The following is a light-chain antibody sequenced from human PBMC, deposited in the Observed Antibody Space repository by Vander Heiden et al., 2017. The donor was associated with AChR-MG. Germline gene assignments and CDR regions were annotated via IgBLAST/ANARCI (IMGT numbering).Light chain of an antibody. CDR2: DVS. Sequence: QSALTQPRSVSGSPGQSVTISCTGTSSDVGGYNYVSWYQQHPGNAPKLMMYDVSKRPSGVPDRVSGSKSGNNASPTISGLQAEDEADDYCCSYAGSYTGVFGGGTKLTVL. V-gene: IGLV2-11*01. CDR1: SSDVGGYNY. CDR3: CSYAGSYTGV. J-gene: IGLJ2*01.